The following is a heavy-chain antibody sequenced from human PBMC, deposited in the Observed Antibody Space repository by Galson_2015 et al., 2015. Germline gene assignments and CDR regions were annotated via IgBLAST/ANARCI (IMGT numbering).Heavy chain of an antibody. Sequence: CLILAYTASGFSVSCYSMRWARSAPVEGLGRVSAIGGGGGDTCYVGSVKGRFTISRDNSKTTLYLQLNSLRAEDTAVYYCAKARVLTRSYFMDVWGKGTKVTVSS. CDR2: IGGGGGDT. CDR1: GFSVSCYS. D-gene: IGHD3-10*01. J-gene: IGHJ6*03. CDR3: AKARVLTRSYFMDV. V-gene: IGHV3-23*01.